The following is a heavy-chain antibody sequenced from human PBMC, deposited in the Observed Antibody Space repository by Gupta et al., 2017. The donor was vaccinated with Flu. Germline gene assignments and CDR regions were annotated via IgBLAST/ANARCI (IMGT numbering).Heavy chain of an antibody. Sequence: QPPGKGLEWIGYIYYSGSTNYNPSLKSRVTISVDTSKNQFSLKLSSVTAADTAVYYCARESRGLIAAAGTMPVDYYGMDVWGQGTTVTVSS. D-gene: IGHD6-13*01. V-gene: IGHV4-59*01. CDR2: IYYSGST. CDR3: ARESRGLIAAAGTMPVDYYGMDV. J-gene: IGHJ6*02.